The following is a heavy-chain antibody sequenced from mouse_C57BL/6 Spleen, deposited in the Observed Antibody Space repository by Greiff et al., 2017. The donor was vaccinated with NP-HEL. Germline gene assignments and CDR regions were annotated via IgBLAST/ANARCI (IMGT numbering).Heavy chain of an antibody. J-gene: IGHJ3*01. CDR3: ARSGTVPFAY. Sequence: QVQLQQSGPELVKPGASVKMSCKASGYTFTDYNMHWVKQRPGQGLEWIGNINPSNGGTNYNEKFKSKATLTVDKSSSTAYMQLSSLTSEDSAVYYCARSGTVPFAYWGQGTLVTVSA. D-gene: IGHD1-1*01. V-gene: IGHV1-53*01. CDR1: GYTFTDYN. CDR2: INPSNGGT.